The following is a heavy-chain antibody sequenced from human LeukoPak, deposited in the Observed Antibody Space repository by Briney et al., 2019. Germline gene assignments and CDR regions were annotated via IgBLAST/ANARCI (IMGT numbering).Heavy chain of an antibody. V-gene: IGHV3-30*02. CDR3: ARDTTIFGVVILDY. CDR1: GFTFSSYG. D-gene: IGHD3-3*01. CDR2: IRYDGSNK. J-gene: IGHJ4*02. Sequence: PGGSLRLSCAASGFTFSSYGMHWVRQAPGKGLEWVAFIRYDGSNKYYADSVKGRFTISRDNSKNTLYLQMNSLRAEDTAVYYCARDTTIFGVVILDYWGQGTLVTVSS.